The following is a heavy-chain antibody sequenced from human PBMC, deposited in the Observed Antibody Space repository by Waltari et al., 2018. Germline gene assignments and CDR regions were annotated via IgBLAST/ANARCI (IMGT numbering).Heavy chain of an antibody. J-gene: IGHJ4*02. Sequence: QVQLQQWGAGLLKPSETLSLTCAVYGGSFSGYYWSWIRQPPGKGLEWIGEINHSGSTNYNPSLKSRVTISLDTSKNQFSLKLSSVTAADTAVYYCARGPGYYYDSSGYQGWGQGTLVTVSS. CDR3: ARGPGYYYDSSGYQG. CDR2: INHSGST. D-gene: IGHD3-22*01. CDR1: GGSFSGYY. V-gene: IGHV4-34*01.